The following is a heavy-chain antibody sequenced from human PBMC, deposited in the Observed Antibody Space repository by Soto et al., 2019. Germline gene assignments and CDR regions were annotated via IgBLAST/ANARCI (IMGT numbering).Heavy chain of an antibody. J-gene: IGHJ5*02. D-gene: IGHD5-12*01. CDR3: ATVATNSYNWVDP. CDR2: INSDGTKT. V-gene: IGHV3-74*01. CDR1: GFTFNTYW. Sequence: EVQLVESGGTLVQPGGSLRLSCAASGFTFNTYWMHWVRQAPGKGLVWVSRINSDGTKTTYADSVKGRFTISRDNAKNTVYLQMNSLRAKDSAVYYCATVATNSYNWVDPWGQGTLVTVSS.